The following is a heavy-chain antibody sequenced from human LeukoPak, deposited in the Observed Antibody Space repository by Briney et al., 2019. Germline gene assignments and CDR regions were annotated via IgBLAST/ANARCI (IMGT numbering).Heavy chain of an antibody. CDR3: ARGYGDYGWFDP. Sequence: GGSLRLSCAASGFTFSSYWMRWVRQAPGKGLVWVSRINSDGSSTSYADSVKGRFTISRDNAKNTLYLQMNSLRAEDTAVYYCARGYGDYGWFDPWGQGTLVTVSS. CDR2: INSDGSST. D-gene: IGHD4-17*01. V-gene: IGHV3-74*01. CDR1: GFTFSSYW. J-gene: IGHJ5*02.